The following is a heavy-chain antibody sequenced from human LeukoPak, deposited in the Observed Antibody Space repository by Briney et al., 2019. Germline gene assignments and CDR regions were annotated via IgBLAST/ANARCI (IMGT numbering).Heavy chain of an antibody. Sequence: SETLSLTCTVSGGSISSYYWSWIRQPPGKGLEWIGYIYYSGSTNYNPSLKSRVTISVDTSKNQFSLKLSSVTAADTAVYYCARDSFADDYDGLRLDGMDVWGQGTTVTVSS. CDR1: GGSISSYY. CDR3: ARDSFADDYDGLRLDGMDV. V-gene: IGHV4-59*01. D-gene: IGHD4-17*01. CDR2: IYYSGST. J-gene: IGHJ6*02.